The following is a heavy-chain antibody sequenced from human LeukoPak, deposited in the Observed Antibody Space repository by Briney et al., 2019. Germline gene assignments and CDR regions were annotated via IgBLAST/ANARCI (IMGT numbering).Heavy chain of an antibody. CDR2: ISYDGSNK. V-gene: IGHV3-30-3*01. Sequence: GGSLRLSCAASGFTFSSYAMHWVRQAPGKGLEWVAVISYDGSNKYYADSVKGRFTISRDNSKNTLYLQMNSLRAEDTAVYYCARARSPRSGPMGAFDIWGQGTMVTVSP. D-gene: IGHD3-3*01. J-gene: IGHJ3*02. CDR3: ARARSPRSGPMGAFDI. CDR1: GFTFSSYA.